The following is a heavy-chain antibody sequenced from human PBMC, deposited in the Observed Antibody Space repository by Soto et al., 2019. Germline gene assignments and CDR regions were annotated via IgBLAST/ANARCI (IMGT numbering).Heavy chain of an antibody. Sequence: ASVKVSCKASGYTFTSYYMHWVRQAPGQGLEWMGIINPSGGSTSYAQKFQGRVTMTRDTSTSTVYMELSSLRSEDTAVYYCARDLPQYMAARHRYYYYYCGMDVWG. CDR2: INPSGGST. J-gene: IGHJ6*02. CDR3: ARDLPQYMAARHRYYYYYCGMDV. V-gene: IGHV1-46*01. D-gene: IGHD6-6*01. CDR1: GYTFTSYY.